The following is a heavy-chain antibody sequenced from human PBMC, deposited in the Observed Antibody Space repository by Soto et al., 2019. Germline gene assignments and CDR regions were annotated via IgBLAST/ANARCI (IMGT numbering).Heavy chain of an antibody. Sequence: GGSLRLSCAASGFTFSTYSMNWVRQAPGKGLEWVSYISSSSSTIFYTDSVKGRFTISRDNAKNSLYLQMNSLRAEDTAVYYCARDFTGTIPGYWGQGTLVTVSS. V-gene: IGHV3-48*04. J-gene: IGHJ4*02. CDR3: ARDFTGTIPGY. CDR1: GFTFSTYS. D-gene: IGHD1-1*01. CDR2: ISSSSSTI.